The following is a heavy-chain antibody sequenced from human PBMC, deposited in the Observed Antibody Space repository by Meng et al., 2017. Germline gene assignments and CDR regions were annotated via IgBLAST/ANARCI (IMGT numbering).Heavy chain of an antibody. V-gene: IGHV4-34*01. CDR1: GGSFSGYY. Sequence: SETLSLTCADYGGSFSGYYWSWIRQPPGKGLEWIGEINHSGSTNYNPSLKSRATISVDTSKNQFSLKLSSVTAADTAVYYCARVFGTTVTTPIDAFDICGQGAIV. J-gene: IGHJ3*02. D-gene: IGHD4-17*01. CDR2: INHSGST. CDR3: ARVFGTTVTTPIDAFDI.